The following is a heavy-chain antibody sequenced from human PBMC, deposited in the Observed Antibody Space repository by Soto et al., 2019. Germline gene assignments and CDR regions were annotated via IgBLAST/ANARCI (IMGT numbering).Heavy chain of an antibody. CDR1: GFTFSGSA. CDR2: IRSKANSYAT. D-gene: IGHD3-3*01. CDR3: TRHDSNYDFWSGSPPRYGMDV. J-gene: IGHJ6*02. Sequence: EVQLVESGGGLVQPGGSLKLSCAASGFTFSGSAMHWVRQASGKGLEWVGRIRSKANSYATAYAASVKGRFTISRDDSKNTAYLQMNSLKPEDTAVYYCTRHDSNYDFWSGSPPRYGMDVWGQGTTVTVSS. V-gene: IGHV3-73*01.